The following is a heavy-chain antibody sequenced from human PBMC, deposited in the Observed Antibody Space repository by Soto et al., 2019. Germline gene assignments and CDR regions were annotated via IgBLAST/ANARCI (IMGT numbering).Heavy chain of an antibody. J-gene: IGHJ6*03. D-gene: IGHD3-9*01. CDR1: GGTFSSYA. CDR3: SRVTPEVLRYFDWLKGGWYMDV. Sequence: SVKVSCKASGGTFSSYAISWVRQAPGQGLEWKGGIIPIFGTANYAQKFQGRVTITADESTSTAYMEMSSLRSEDTAVYYCSRVTPEVLRYFDWLKGGWYMDVWGKGTTVTVSS. V-gene: IGHV1-69*13. CDR2: IIPIFGTA.